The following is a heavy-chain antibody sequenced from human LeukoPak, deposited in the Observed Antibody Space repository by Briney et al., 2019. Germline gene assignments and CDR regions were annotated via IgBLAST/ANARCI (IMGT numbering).Heavy chain of an antibody. J-gene: IGHJ4*02. CDR2: ISGSGGST. CDR3: AKDRDYSGSYGYFDY. D-gene: IGHD1-26*01. V-gene: IGHV3-23*01. Sequence: GGSLRFSCAASGFTFSSYAMSWVRQAPGKGLEWVSAISGSGGSTYYADSVKGRFTISRDNSKNTLYLQMNSLRAEDTAVYYCAKDRDYSGSYGYFDYWGQGTLVTVSS. CDR1: GFTFSSYA.